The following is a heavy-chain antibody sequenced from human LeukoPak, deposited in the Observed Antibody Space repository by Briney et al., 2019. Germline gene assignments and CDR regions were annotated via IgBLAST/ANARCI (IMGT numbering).Heavy chain of an antibody. V-gene: IGHV1-46*01. J-gene: IGHJ4*02. Sequence: ASVKVSCKASGYTFTSYYMHWVRQAPGQGLEWMGIINPSGGSTSYAQKFQGRVIMTTDTSTSTVYMQLSSLRSEDTAVYYCARGGVMITLPFDYWGQGTLVTVSS. CDR1: GYTFTSYY. CDR2: INPSGGST. CDR3: ARGGVMITLPFDY. D-gene: IGHD3-16*01.